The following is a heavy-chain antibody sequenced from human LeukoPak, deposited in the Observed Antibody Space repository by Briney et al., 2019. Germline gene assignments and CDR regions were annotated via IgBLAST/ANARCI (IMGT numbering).Heavy chain of an antibody. CDR2: IYYSGNT. J-gene: IGHJ6*04. CDR3: AELGITMIGGV. V-gene: IGHV4-39*05. D-gene: IGHD3-10*02. CDR1: GVSISSSNSY. Sequence: SETPSLTCTVSGVSISSSNSYWGWIRQPPGKGLEWIGSIYYSGNTYYNASLKSQVSISIDTSKNQFSLRLTSVTAADTAVYYCAELGITMIGGVWGKGTTVTISS.